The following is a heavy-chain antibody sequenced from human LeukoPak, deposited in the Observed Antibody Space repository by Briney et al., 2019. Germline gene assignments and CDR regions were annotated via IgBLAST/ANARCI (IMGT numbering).Heavy chain of an antibody. J-gene: IGHJ5*02. D-gene: IGHD3-10*01. Sequence: GESLKISCKGSGCSFTSYWIGWVRQMPGKGLEWMGIIYPGDSDTRYSPSFQGQVTISADKSISTAYLQWSSLKASDTAMYYCARHLASSAVGSGSYSPVYNWFDPWGQGTLVTVSS. V-gene: IGHV5-51*01. CDR2: IYPGDSDT. CDR3: ARHLASSAVGSGSYSPVYNWFDP. CDR1: GCSFTSYW.